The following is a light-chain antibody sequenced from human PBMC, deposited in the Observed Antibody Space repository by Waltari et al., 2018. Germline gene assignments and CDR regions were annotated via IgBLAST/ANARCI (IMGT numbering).Light chain of an antibody. CDR3: QVWDTNSDHLYV. CDR1: NIGSQS. J-gene: IGLJ1*01. CDR2: DES. Sequence: SYVLTQPPPVSVAPGQTARTTCGGNNIGSQSVHWYQQKSGQAPVMVVYDESDRPSGIPERFSGSKSGTTATLTISGVEAGDEADYYCQVWDTNSDHLYVFGSGTKVTVL. V-gene: IGLV3-21*02.